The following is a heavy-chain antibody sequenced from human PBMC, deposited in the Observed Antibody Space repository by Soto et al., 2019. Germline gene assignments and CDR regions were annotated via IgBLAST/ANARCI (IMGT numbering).Heavy chain of an antibody. CDR2: INHSGST. D-gene: IGHD3-3*01. CDR1: GGSFSGYY. CDR3: ARSRGFTFFGVVSLPRGMDV. V-gene: IGHV4-34*01. Sequence: PSETLSLTCAVYGGSFSGYYWSWIRQPPGKGLEWIGEINHSGSTNYNPSLKSRVTISVDTSKNQFSLKLSSVTAADTAVYYCARSRGFTFFGVVSLPRGMDVWGQGTTVTVSS. J-gene: IGHJ6*02.